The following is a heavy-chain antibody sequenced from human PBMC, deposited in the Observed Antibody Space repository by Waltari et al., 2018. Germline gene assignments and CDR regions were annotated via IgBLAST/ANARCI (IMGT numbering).Heavy chain of an antibody. Sequence: QVQLQESGPGLVKPSETLSLTCAVSGYSISSGYYWGWIRQPPGKGLEWIGSIYHSGSTYYNPSLKSRVTISVDTYKNQFSLKLSSVTAADTAVYYCAGTALDDFWSGSWFDPWGQGTLVTVSS. CDR1: GYSISSGYY. CDR2: IYHSGST. V-gene: IGHV4-38-2*01. CDR3: AGTALDDFWSGSWFDP. D-gene: IGHD3-3*01. J-gene: IGHJ5*02.